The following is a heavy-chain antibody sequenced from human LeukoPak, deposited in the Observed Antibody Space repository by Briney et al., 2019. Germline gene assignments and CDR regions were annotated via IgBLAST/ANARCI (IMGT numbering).Heavy chain of an antibody. CDR3: ARAVDDILTGLDY. D-gene: IGHD3-9*01. J-gene: IGHJ4*02. V-gene: IGHV3-21*01. CDR2: ISSSSSYI. Sequence: PGGSLRLSCAASGFTFSSYAMSWVRQAPGKGLEWVSSISSSSSYIYYADSVKGRFTISRDNAKNSLYLQMNSLRAEDTAVYYCARAVDDILTGLDYWGQGTLVTVSS. CDR1: GFTFSSYA.